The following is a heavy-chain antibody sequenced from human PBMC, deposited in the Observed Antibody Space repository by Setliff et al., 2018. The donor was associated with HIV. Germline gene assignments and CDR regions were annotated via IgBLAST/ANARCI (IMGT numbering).Heavy chain of an antibody. CDR2: VFHIGST. CDR1: SGSISSNTYY. V-gene: IGHV4-39*01. D-gene: IGHD3-22*01. J-gene: IGHJ5*02. CDR3: ARHPYYYDSSGYHAPNWFDP. Sequence: SETLSLTCSVSSGSISSNTYYWSWIRQPPGRGLEWIASVFHIGSTYHNPSLKSRVSISIDTSKTQVSLKLSSVTAADTAVYYCARHPYYYDSSGYHAPNWFDPWGQGILVTVSS.